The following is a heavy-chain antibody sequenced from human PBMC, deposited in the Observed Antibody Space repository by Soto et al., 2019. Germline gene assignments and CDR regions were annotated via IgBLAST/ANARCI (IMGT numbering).Heavy chain of an antibody. Sequence: GGSLILSCAASGFTFSSYGMHWVRQAPGKGLEWVAVIWYDGSNKYYADSVKGRFTISRDNSKNTLYLQMNSLRAEDTAVYYCARDTHDILTGYAPCLDYWGQGTLVTVSS. CDR2: IWYDGSNK. D-gene: IGHD3-9*01. CDR1: GFTFSSYG. J-gene: IGHJ4*02. CDR3: ARDTHDILTGYAPCLDY. V-gene: IGHV3-33*01.